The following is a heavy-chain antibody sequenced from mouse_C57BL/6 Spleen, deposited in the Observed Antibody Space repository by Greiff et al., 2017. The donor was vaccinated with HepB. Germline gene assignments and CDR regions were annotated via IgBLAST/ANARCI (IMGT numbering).Heavy chain of an antibody. CDR3: TTDDGYYRFAY. V-gene: IGHV14-4*01. Sequence: VQLQQSGAELVRPGASVKLSCTASGFNIKDDYMHWVKQRPEQGLEWIGWIDPENGDTEYASKFQGKATITADPSSNTAYLQLSSLTSEDTAVYYCTTDDGYYRFAYWGQGTLVTVSA. CDR1: GFNIKDDY. CDR2: IDPENGDT. D-gene: IGHD2-3*01. J-gene: IGHJ3*01.